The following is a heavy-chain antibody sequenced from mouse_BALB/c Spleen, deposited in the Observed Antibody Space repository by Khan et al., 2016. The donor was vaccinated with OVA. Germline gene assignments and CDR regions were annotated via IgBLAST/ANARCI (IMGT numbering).Heavy chain of an antibody. CDR2: ISSGDTT. V-gene: IGHV5-6-5*01. CDR3: ARDYWFAY. Sequence: DVMLVESGGGLVKPGGSLKLSCAASGFTFSNYGVSWVRQTPEKRLEWVASISSGDTTYYPDSVKGRFTISRDNARTILYRQLSSLRSEDTAMYYCARDYWFAYWGQGTLVTVSA. CDR1: GFTFSNYG. J-gene: IGHJ3*01.